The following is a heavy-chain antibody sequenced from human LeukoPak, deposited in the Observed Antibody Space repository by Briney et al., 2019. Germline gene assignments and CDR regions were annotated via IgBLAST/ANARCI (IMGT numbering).Heavy chain of an antibody. CDR1: GVSFSTTW. CDR2: VSSDGSRT. Sequence: GGSVRLSCAASGVSFSTTWMHWVRQAPGKGLMWVSHVSSDGSRTYADSVKGRFTVSRDNNKDMVYLQMSSLRAEDTAVYYCATDGAYGLTHWGQGTLASVSS. CDR3: ATDGAYGLTH. J-gene: IGHJ1*01. D-gene: IGHD3-16*01. V-gene: IGHV3-74*01.